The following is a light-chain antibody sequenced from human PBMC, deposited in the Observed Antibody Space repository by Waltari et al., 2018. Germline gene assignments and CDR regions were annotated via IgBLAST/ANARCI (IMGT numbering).Light chain of an antibody. V-gene: IGKV3-20*01. CDR1: QSVSKS. J-gene: IGKJ1*01. CDR2: DAS. Sequence: EIVLTQSPGTLSLSPGERAPLSCRASQSVSKSLAWYQQKPGQAPRLLIYDASIRATGIPDRFSGSGWGTDFSLTISSLEPEDFAVYYCQKYGTLPATFGQGTKVQ. CDR3: QKYGTLPAT.